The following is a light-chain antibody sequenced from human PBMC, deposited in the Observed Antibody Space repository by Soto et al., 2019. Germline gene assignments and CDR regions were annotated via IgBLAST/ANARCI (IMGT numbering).Light chain of an antibody. V-gene: IGKV3-15*01. J-gene: IGKJ4*01. CDR3: QQYNNWPLT. CDR1: QSMYNN. CDR2: HAS. Sequence: EIVMTQSPATLSVSPGERATLSCRASQSMYNNLAWYQQKPGQAPRLLIYHASARAPGIPARFSGSGSGTEFTLTISSLQSEDFAVYYCQQYNNWPLTFGGGTKVEI.